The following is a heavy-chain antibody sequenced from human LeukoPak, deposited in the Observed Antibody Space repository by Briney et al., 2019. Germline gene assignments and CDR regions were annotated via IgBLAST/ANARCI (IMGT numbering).Heavy chain of an antibody. V-gene: IGHV1-24*01. CDR2: FDPEDAEP. D-gene: IGHD3-10*01. Sequence: ASVKVSCKVSGYPLTELSIHWVRQAPGKGLEWMGGFDPEDAEPIYAQKFQGRVTITEDTSTDTAYMKLSSLRSEDTAVYYCTTGPLLVRGVIEYYYNDMDVWGQGTTVIVSS. CDR3: TTGPLLVRGVIEYYYNDMDV. CDR1: GYPLTELS. J-gene: IGHJ6*02.